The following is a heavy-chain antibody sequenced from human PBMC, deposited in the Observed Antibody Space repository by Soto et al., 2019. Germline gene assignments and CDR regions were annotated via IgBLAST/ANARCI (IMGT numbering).Heavy chain of an antibody. CDR2: IYYSGSA. D-gene: IGHD1-26*01. CDR1: GDSMTISDFL. J-gene: IGHJ4*02. V-gene: IGHV4-39*01. CDR3: ARLKSTYSGSYYGGGFFDY. Sequence: QLPESGPGLVKPSETLSLSCTVSGDSMTISDFLWGWVRQSPGKGLEWIGGIYYSGSAYYNPSLRSRATLSVDTSRNQFFLNVTSVTAADTAIYYCARLKSTYSGSYYGGGFFDYWGQGSLVTVSS.